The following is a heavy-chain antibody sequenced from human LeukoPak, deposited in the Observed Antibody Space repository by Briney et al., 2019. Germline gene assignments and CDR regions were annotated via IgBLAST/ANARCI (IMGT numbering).Heavy chain of an antibody. D-gene: IGHD3-3*01. Sequence: GGSLRLSCAASGFTFSSYSMNWVRQAPGKGLEWVSYISSSSSTIYYADSVKGRFTISRDNAKNSLYLQMNSLRAEDTAVYYCAGLYYDFWSGNNWFDPWGQGTLVTVSS. J-gene: IGHJ5*02. CDR3: AGLYYDFWSGNNWFDP. V-gene: IGHV3-48*01. CDR1: GFTFSSYS. CDR2: ISSSSSTI.